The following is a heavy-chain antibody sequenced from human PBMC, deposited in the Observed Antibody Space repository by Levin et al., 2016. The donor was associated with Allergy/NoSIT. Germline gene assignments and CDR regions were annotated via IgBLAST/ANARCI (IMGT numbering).Heavy chain of an antibody. CDR1: GYTFNTYG. J-gene: IGHJ4*02. V-gene: IGHV1-18*01. CDR2: FNNYDGST. CDR3: ARRLGKFDY. Sequence: ASVKVSCKASGYTFNTYGISWVRQAPGQGLEWMGWFNNYDGSTKYAQTLQGRVSMTADTSTSTAYMEVTNLRSDDTAVYYCARRLGKFDYWGQGTLVTVSS. D-gene: IGHD1-26*01.